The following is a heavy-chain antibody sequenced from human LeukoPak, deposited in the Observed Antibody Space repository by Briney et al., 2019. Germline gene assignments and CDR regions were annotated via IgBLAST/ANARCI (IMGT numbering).Heavy chain of an antibody. CDR1: GGTFSSYA. J-gene: IGHJ4*02. Sequence: ASVKVSCKASGGTFSSYAISWVRQAPGQGLEWMGGIIPIFGTANYAQKLQGRVTITADESTSTAYMELSSLRSEDTAVYYCASQRSLSGSYSDYWGQGTLVTVSS. CDR2: IIPIFGTA. CDR3: ASQRSLSGSYSDY. V-gene: IGHV1-69*13. D-gene: IGHD1-26*01.